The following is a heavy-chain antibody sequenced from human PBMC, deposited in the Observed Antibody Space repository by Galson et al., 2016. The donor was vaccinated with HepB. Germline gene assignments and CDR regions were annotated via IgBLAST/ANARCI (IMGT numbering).Heavy chain of an antibody. J-gene: IGHJ3*01. CDR2: IWYDGSNK. D-gene: IGHD4-17*01. V-gene: IGHV3-33*06. Sequence: SLRLSCAASGFIFSNYGMHWVRQAPGKGLEWVAVIWYDGSNKYYADSVKGRFTISRDNSNNTLYLQMHSLRSEDTAVYYCAKDPPVTADPNDAFDVWGQGTKVTVSS. CDR1: GFIFSNYG. CDR3: AKDPPVTADPNDAFDV.